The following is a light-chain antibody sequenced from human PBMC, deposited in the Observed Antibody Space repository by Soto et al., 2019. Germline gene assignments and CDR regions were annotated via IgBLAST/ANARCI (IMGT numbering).Light chain of an antibody. CDR2: DVS. Sequence: DIQMIQSPSSLSESVGDRVTITCQASQDIKNYLNWYQQKPGKAPKLLIYDVSNLETGVPSRFSGIGSGTHFSLTISSLQPEDVATYYCQHYDHLPPLTFGGGTRVQIK. V-gene: IGKV1-33*01. CDR1: QDIKNY. J-gene: IGKJ4*01. CDR3: QHYDHLPPLT.